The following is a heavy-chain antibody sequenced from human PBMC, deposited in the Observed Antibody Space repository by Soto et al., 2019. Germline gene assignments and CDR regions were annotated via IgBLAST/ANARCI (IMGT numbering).Heavy chain of an antibody. D-gene: IGHD3-3*02. CDR1: GGTFSSYA. CDR3: AQTPVEMATITFWDNWFDP. J-gene: IGHJ5*02. CDR2: IIPIFGTA. V-gene: IGHV1-69*01. Sequence: QVQLVQSGAEVKKPGSSVKVSCKASGGTFSSYAISWVRQAPGQGLEWMGGIIPIFGTANYAQKFQGRVTITADESTSTDYMELSSLRSEDTAVYYCAQTPVEMATITFWDNWFDPWGQGTLVTVSS.